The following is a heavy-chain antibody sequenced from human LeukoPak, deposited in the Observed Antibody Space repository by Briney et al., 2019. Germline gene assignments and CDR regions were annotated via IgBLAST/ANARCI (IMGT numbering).Heavy chain of an antibody. J-gene: IGHJ5*02. CDR3: ARVYEERGWYDWFDP. D-gene: IGHD6-19*01. Sequence: SETLSLTCTVSGGSISSYYWSWIRQPAGKGLEWIGRIYTSGSTNYNPSLKSRVTMSVDTSKNQFSLKLSSVTAADTAVYYCARVYEERGWYDWFDPWGQGTLVTVSS. CDR2: IYTSGST. CDR1: GGSISSYY. V-gene: IGHV4-4*07.